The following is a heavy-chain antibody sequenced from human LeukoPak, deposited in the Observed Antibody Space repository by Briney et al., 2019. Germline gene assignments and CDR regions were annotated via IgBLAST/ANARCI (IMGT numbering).Heavy chain of an antibody. V-gene: IGHV3-69-1*01. CDR2: ISGTGSV. D-gene: IGHD6-13*01. CDR3: ARDLPGSSWYALDS. CDR1: GFSLSTFN. J-gene: IGHJ5*01. Sequence: GGSLRLSCAASGFSLSTFNMNWVRQAPGKGLEWVSCISGTGSVYSAASVRGRFTISRDNAGNSLFLQLNSLRTEDTAVYFCARDLPGSSWYALDSWGQGTLVTVSS.